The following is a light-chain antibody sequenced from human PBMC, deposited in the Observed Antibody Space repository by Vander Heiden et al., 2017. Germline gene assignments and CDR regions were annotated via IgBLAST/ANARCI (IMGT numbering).Light chain of an antibody. J-gene: IGKJ1*01. Sequence: DMQMTESPYSLSASVGDRVTITCRASQSISSYLNWYQQKPGKAPKLLIYAASSLQSGVPSRFSGSGSGTDFTLTISSLQPEDFATYYCQQSDSTPQTFGQGTKVXIK. CDR3: QQSDSTPQT. CDR2: AAS. V-gene: IGKV1-39*01. CDR1: QSISSY.